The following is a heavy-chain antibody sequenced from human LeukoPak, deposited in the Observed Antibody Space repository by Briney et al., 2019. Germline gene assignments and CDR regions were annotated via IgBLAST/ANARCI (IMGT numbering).Heavy chain of an antibody. CDR2: INEDGSNK. J-gene: IGHJ4*02. CDR1: GFSFSNHY. Sequence: GGSLRLSCTASGFSFSNHYMRWIRQAPGEGLEWVANINEDGSNKWHLGSVKGRFTVSRDNARNSLYLQMNSLRVEDTAVYYCTRVIVAVPGYFDYFDFWGQGVLVTVSS. V-gene: IGHV3-7*01. CDR3: TRVIVAVPGYFDYFDF. D-gene: IGHD6-19*01.